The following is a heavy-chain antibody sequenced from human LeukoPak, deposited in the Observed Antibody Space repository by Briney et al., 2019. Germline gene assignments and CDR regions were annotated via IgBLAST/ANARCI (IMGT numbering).Heavy chain of an antibody. CDR2: ISAYNGNT. V-gene: IGHV1-18*01. CDR3: ASHYYDSSGYYFFGY. CDR1: GGTFSSYT. J-gene: IGHJ4*02. Sequence: GSSVKVSCKASGGTFSSYTISWVRQAPGQGLEWMGWISAYNGNTNYAQKLQGRVTMTTDTSTSTAYMELRSLRSDDTAVYYCASHYYDSSGYYFFGYWGQGTLVTVSS. D-gene: IGHD3-22*01.